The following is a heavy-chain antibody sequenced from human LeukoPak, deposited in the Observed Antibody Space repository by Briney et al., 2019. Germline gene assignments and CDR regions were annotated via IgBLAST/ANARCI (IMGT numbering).Heavy chain of an antibody. CDR2: INHSGST. V-gene: IGHV4-34*01. D-gene: IGHD1-14*01. CDR3: ARGRKGYYFDY. CDR1: GGSFSGYY. Sequence: SETLSLTCAVYGGSFSGYYWSWIRQPPGKGLEWIGEINHSGSTNYNPSLKSRVTISVDTSKNQFSLKLSSVAAADTAVYYCARGRKGYYFDYWGQGTLVTVSS. J-gene: IGHJ4*02.